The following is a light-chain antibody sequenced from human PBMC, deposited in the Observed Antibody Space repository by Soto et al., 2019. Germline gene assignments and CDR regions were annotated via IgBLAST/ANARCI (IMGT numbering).Light chain of an antibody. CDR1: QSVDND. CDR3: QQRSNWPGT. CDR2: DAS. J-gene: IGKJ1*01. Sequence: EIVMTQSPATLSLSPGDRATLSCRASQSVDNDLAWYQQKPGQPHRLLIYDASTRATGIPARFSGSGSGTDFTLTISSLEPEDFAVYYCQQRSNWPGTFGQGTKVDIK. V-gene: IGKV3-11*01.